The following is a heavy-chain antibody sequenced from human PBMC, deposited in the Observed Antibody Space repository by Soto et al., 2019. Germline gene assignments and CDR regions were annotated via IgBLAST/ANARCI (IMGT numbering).Heavy chain of an antibody. CDR3: ARDVGATDY. Sequence: ASVKVSCKSSGDTFASYSVHWVRQAPGQGLEWMGVINPRGDITNYAQKFQGRVTMTRDRSTSTVYMEVSSLRSEDTAVYYCARDVGATDYWGQGTLVTVSS. J-gene: IGHJ4*02. V-gene: IGHV1-46*01. D-gene: IGHD1-26*01. CDR1: GDTFASYS. CDR2: INPRGDIT.